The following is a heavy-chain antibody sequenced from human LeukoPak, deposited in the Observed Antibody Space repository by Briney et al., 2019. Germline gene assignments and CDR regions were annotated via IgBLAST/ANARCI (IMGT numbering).Heavy chain of an antibody. CDR1: GFTFSSYG. J-gene: IGHJ4*02. V-gene: IGHV3-33*06. CDR2: IWYDGSNK. D-gene: IGHD6-19*01. Sequence: GGSLRLSCAASGFTFSSYGMHWVRQAPGKGLEWVAVIWYDGSNKYYADSVKGRFTISRDISKNTLYLQMNSLRAEDTAAYYCAKDHGFYSSGWNPLFDYWGRGTLVTVSS. CDR3: AKDHGFYSSGWNPLFDY.